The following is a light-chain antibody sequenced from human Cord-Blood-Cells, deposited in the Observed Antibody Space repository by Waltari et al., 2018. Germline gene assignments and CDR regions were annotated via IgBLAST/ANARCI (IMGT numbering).Light chain of an antibody. Sequence: EIVLTQSLGTLSLSPGERAPLSCRASQSVSSSYVAWYQQKPGQAPRLLSYGASSRATGIPDRFSGSGSGTGFTLTISRLEPEDFAVYYCQQYGSSPPITFGPGTKVDIK. CDR1: QSVSSSY. CDR3: QQYGSSPPIT. V-gene: IGKV3-20*01. J-gene: IGKJ3*01. CDR2: GAS.